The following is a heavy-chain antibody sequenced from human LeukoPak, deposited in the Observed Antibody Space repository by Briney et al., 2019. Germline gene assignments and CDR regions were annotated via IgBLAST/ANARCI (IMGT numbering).Heavy chain of an antibody. CDR1: GGSISSYY. J-gene: IGHJ4*02. D-gene: IGHD3-22*01. CDR3: ARDAYYYDSSGYHLNDY. Sequence: SETLSLTCTVSGGSISSYYWSWLRQPAGKGLEWIGRIYSSGSTYYNPSLTSRVTMSVDTSKKQFSLKLSSVTAADTAVYYCARDAYYYDSSGYHLNDYWGQGTLVTVSS. V-gene: IGHV4-4*07. CDR2: IYSSGST.